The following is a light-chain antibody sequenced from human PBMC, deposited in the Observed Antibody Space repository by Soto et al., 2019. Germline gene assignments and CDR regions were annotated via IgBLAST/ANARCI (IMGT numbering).Light chain of an antibody. CDR2: WAS. V-gene: IGKV4-1*01. J-gene: IGKJ2*01. CDR3: QQYYGTPYT. CDR1: RTLFYSAKNKDY. Sequence: IVMTQSPDSLSVSLGGRATISCKSSRTLFYSAKNKDYLAWYQHKAGQPTKLLLYWASTRESGVPDRFNGSGSATDFTLTINNLQPEDAAVYYCQQYYGTPYTFGQGTKLEI.